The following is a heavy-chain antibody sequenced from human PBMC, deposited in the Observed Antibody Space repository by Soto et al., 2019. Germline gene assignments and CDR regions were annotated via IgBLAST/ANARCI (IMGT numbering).Heavy chain of an antibody. V-gene: IGHV4-34*01. CDR2: INHSGST. Sequence: PSETLSLTCAVSGGSFSGYSWSWIRQPPGKGLEWIGEINHSGSTNYNPTLKGRVTISVDTTKNHFSLKPRSVTAADTAVYYSARRSCGAWPYNWFDPWGQGTLVTVSS. J-gene: IGHJ5*02. D-gene: IGHD4-17*01. CDR3: ARRSCGAWPYNWFDP. CDR1: GGSFSGYS.